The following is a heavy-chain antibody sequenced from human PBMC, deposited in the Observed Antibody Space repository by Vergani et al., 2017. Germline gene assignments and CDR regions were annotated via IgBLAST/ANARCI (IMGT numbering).Heavy chain of an antibody. CDR3: ARYAEPYYYYGMDV. J-gene: IGHJ6*02. Sequence: QVQLVESGGGVVQPGRSLRLSCAASGFTFSSYAMHWVRQAPGKGLEWVAVISYDGSNKYYADSVKGRFTISRDNSKNTLYLQMNSLRAEDTAVYYCARYAEPYYYYGMDVWGQGP. CDR1: GFTFSSYA. D-gene: IGHD1-14*01. V-gene: IGHV3-30-3*01. CDR2: ISYDGSNK.